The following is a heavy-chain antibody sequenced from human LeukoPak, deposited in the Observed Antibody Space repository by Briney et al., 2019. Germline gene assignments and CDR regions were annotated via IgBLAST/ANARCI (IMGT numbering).Heavy chain of an antibody. CDR3: TILLNHYYDSSGYYWDY. Sequence: ASVKVSCKASGYTFTGYYMHWVRQAPGQGLEWMGWINPNSGGTNYAQKFQGRVTVTRDTSISTAYMDVSRRRSDDTAVYYCTILLNHYYDSSGYYWDYWGQGTLVTVSS. D-gene: IGHD3-22*01. CDR2: INPNSGGT. CDR1: GYTFTGYY. J-gene: IGHJ4*02. V-gene: IGHV1-2*02.